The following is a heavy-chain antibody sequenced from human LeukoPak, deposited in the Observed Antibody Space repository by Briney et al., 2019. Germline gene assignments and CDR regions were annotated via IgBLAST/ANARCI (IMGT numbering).Heavy chain of an antibody. D-gene: IGHD1-26*01. CDR3: AKGQGIVGAPDY. V-gene: IGHV3-74*01. CDR2: INSDGSST. CDR1: GFTFSSYW. Sequence: GGSLRLSCAASGFTFSSYWMLWVRQAPGKGLVWVSRINSDGSSTSYADSVKGRFTISRDNAKNTLYLQMNSLRAEDTAVYYCAKGQGIVGAPDYWGQGTLVTVSS. J-gene: IGHJ4*02.